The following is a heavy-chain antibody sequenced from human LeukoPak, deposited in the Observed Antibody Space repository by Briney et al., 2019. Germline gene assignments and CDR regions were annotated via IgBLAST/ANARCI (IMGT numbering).Heavy chain of an antibody. CDR2: INPSGGT. V-gene: IGHV1-46*01. J-gene: IGHJ4*02. Sequence: ASVKVSCKASGYTFSIYNMHWVRQAPGQGLEWMRIINPSGGTSYAQKLQGRIIMTRDTSTVYMELSSLRSEDTAVYYCAREGVAGTGLDYWGQGTLVTVSS. D-gene: IGHD6-13*01. CDR3: AREGVAGTGLDY. CDR1: GYTFSIYN.